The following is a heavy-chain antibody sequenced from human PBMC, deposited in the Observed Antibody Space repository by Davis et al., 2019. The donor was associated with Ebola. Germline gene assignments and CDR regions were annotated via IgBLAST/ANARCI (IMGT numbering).Heavy chain of an antibody. CDR1: GDSVSTAG. Sequence: HSQTLSLTCAISGDSVSTAGWNWIRQSPSRGLEWLGRTYYKSKWYNDYAASVKSRITINPDTSKNQFSLQLNSVTPEDTAVYYCARGWLRSGFDYWGQGAPVTVSS. D-gene: IGHD5-12*01. CDR3: ARGWLRSGFDY. J-gene: IGHJ4*02. V-gene: IGHV6-1*01. CDR2: TYYKSKWYN.